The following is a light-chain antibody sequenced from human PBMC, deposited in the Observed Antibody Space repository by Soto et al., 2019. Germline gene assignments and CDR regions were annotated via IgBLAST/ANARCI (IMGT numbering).Light chain of an antibody. CDR2: EVS. J-gene: IGLJ2*01. Sequence: QSALTQPASVSGSPGQSITISCTGTSSDVGGYNYVSWYQQHPGKAPKLMIYEVSNRPSGVSNRFSGSKSGNTASLTISSLQSEDEADYYCQTWGTGNVLFGGGTKLTVL. CDR3: QTWGTGNVL. V-gene: IGLV2-14*01. CDR1: SSDVGGYNY.